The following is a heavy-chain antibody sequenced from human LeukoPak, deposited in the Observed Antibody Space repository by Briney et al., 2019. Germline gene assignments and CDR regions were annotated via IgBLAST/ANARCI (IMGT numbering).Heavy chain of an antibody. Sequence: ASVKVSCKASGGTFSSYAISWVRQAPGQGLEWMGWMNPNSGNTGYAQKFQGRVTMTRNTSISTAYMELSSLRSEDTAVYYCARGLRQLPRRTEVAIPYDPWGQGTLVTVSS. V-gene: IGHV1-8*02. D-gene: IGHD1-1*01. CDR2: MNPNSGNT. CDR3: ARGLRQLPRRTEVAIPYDP. J-gene: IGHJ5*02. CDR1: GGTFSSYA.